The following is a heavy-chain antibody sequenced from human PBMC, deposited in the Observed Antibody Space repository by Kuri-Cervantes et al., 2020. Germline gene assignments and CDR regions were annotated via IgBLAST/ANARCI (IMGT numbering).Heavy chain of an antibody. J-gene: IGHJ3*02. CDR3: ASQLGILGSAFDI. D-gene: IGHD7-27*01. CDR2: ISSSGSTI. V-gene: IGHV3-11*04. Sequence: GESLKISCAASGFTFNDAWMSWVRQAPGKGLEWVSYISSSGSTIYYADSVKGRFTISRDNAKNSLYLQMNSLRAEDTAVYYCASQLGILGSAFDIWGQGTMVTVSS. CDR1: GFTFNDAW.